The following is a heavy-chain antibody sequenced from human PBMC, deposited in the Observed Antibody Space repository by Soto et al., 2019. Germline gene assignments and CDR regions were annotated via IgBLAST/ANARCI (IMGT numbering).Heavy chain of an antibody. J-gene: IGHJ6*03. D-gene: IGHD2-2*01. V-gene: IGHV3-23*01. Sequence: PGWCLGLSCAAAGFTFSSYAMSWVRQAPGKGLEWVSAISGSGGSTYYADSVKGRFTISRDNSKNTLYLQMNSLRAEDTAVYYCAKDLVVPAGNRIRVGYYYYMDVWGKGTTVTVSS. CDR1: GFTFSSYA. CDR2: ISGSGGST. CDR3: AKDLVVPAGNRIRVGYYYYMDV.